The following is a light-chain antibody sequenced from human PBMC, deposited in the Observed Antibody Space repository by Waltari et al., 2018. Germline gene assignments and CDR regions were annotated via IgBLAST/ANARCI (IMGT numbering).Light chain of an antibody. J-gene: IGLJ3*02. Sequence: QSALTQPASVSGSPGQAINISCTGTNSDVGAYNLVSWYQQYPGRAPRRMSYEARNRPSGVSNRFSASKSGNTASLTISGLQADDEADYYCCSYGGSYTWVFGGGTKVTVL. CDR2: EAR. CDR1: NSDVGAYNL. CDR3: CSYGGSYTWV. V-gene: IGLV2-23*01.